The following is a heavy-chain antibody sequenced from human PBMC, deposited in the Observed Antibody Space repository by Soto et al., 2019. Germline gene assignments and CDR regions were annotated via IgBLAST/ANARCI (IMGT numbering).Heavy chain of an antibody. V-gene: IGHV3-53*02. Sequence: ELQLVETGGGLIQTGGSLRLSCAASGFSISSNYIAWVRQPPGKGLEWVSLIYSTGTTKYADSVKGRFTVSRDNAKNTLYLQMNSLRAEDTAVYYCAKDGRGSGSHYNSFGYWGQGTLVTVSS. CDR1: GFSISSNY. J-gene: IGHJ4*02. CDR2: IYSTGTT. CDR3: AKDGRGSGSHYNSFGY. D-gene: IGHD3-10*01.